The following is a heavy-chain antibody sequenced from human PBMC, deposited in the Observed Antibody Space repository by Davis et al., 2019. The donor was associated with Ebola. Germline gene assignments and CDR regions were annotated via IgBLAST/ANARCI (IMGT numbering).Heavy chain of an antibody. J-gene: IGHJ6*02. D-gene: IGHD2-15*01. CDR2: IYYSGST. Sequence: MPSETLSLTCTVSGGSISSYYWSWIRQPPGKGLEWIGYIYYSGSTNYNPSLKSRVTISVDTSKNQFSLKLSSVTAADTAVYYCARGPYCSGGSCYQQKYYYYYYGMDVWGQGTTVTVSS. CDR3: ARGPYCSGGSCYQQKYYYYYYGMDV. CDR1: GGSISSYY. V-gene: IGHV4-59*01.